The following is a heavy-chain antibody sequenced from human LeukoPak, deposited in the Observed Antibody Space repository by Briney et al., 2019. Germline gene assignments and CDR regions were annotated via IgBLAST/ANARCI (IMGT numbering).Heavy chain of an antibody. CDR3: ARDPAIAAAGPLFDY. CDR2: INTDGSST. V-gene: IGHV3-74*01. CDR1: GFTFSSYW. J-gene: IGHJ4*02. D-gene: IGHD6-13*01. Sequence: GGSLRLSCAASGFTFSSYWMYWVRQAPGKGLVWVSRINTDGSSTSYADSVKGRFTISRDNAKNTLYLQMNSLRAEDTAVYYCARDPAIAAAGPLFDYWGQGTLVTVSS.